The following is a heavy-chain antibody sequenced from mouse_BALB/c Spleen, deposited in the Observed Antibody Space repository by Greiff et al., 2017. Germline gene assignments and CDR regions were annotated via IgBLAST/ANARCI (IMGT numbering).Heavy chain of an antibody. J-gene: IGHJ1*01. V-gene: IGHV1-82*01. Sequence: VQLQQSGPELVKPGASVKISCKASGYAFSSSWMNWVKQRPGQGLEWIGRIYPGDGDTNYNGKSKGKATLTADKSSSTAYMQLSSLTSVDSAVYFCARYGKGNWYFDVWGAGTTVTVSS. CDR2: IYPGDGDT. CDR3: ARYGKGNWYFDV. CDR1: GYAFSSSW. D-gene: IGHD2-1*01.